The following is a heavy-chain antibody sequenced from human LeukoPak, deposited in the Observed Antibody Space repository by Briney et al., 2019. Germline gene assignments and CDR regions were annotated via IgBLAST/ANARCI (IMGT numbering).Heavy chain of an antibody. V-gene: IGHV4-34*01. CDR1: GGSFSGYY. D-gene: IGHD3-10*01. J-gene: IGHJ4*02. CDR2: INHSGST. Sequence: SETLSLTCAVYGGSFSGYYWSWIRQPPGKGLEWIGEINHSGSTNYNPSLKSRVTISVDTSKNQFFLKLSSVTAADTAVYYCASLSGSGSSDYWGQGTLVTVSS. CDR3: ASLSGSGSSDY.